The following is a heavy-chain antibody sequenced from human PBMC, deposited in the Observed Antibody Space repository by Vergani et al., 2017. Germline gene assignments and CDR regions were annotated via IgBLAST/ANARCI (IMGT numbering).Heavy chain of an antibody. Sequence: EVQLLESGGDLVQPGGSLRLSCAASGFTFIMHAMSWVRQAPGKGLEWVSTLSASDRRTHDADSVKGRFSISRDNSKNTLFLHMNSLRPEDTAVYYCAKVGRSEVAGTFGAFDIWGQGTTVTVSS. CDR3: AKVGRSEVAGTFGAFDI. J-gene: IGHJ3*02. CDR1: GFTFIMHA. CDR2: LSASDRRT. D-gene: IGHD6-19*01. V-gene: IGHV3-23*01.